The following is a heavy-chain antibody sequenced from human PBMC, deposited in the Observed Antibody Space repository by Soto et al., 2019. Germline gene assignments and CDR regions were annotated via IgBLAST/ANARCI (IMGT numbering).Heavy chain of an antibody. CDR3: ARTPASIQRFDC. V-gene: IGHV1-18*01. CDR1: GYTFTSYA. CDR2: ISAENGNT. J-gene: IGHJ4*02. Sequence: QVQLVQSGGEVKKPGASVKVSCKASGYTFTSYAISWVRQAPGQGLEWMGWISAENGNTNFAQNFQGRITMTTDTSTNTAYMDLRSLRSDDTAVYYCARTPASIQRFDCWGQGTLVTVSS. D-gene: IGHD2-2*01.